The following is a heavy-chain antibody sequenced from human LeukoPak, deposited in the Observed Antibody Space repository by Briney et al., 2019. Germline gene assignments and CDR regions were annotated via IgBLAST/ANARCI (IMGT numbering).Heavy chain of an antibody. CDR1: GFTFSSYA. D-gene: IGHD6-19*01. CDR3: ANEQWLVPYGWFDP. CDR2: ISGSGGST. Sequence: SLRLSCAASGFTFSSYAMSWVRQAPGKGVEWVSAISGSGGSTYYADSVKGRFTISRDNSKNTLYLQMNSLRAEDTAVYYCANEQWLVPYGWFDPWGQGTLVTVSS. J-gene: IGHJ5*02. V-gene: IGHV3-23*01.